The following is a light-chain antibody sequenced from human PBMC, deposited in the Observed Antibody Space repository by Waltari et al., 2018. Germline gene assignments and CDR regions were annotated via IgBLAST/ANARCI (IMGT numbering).Light chain of an antibody. CDR2: SDG. J-gene: IGLJ3*02. V-gene: IGLV1-44*01. CDR1: SSNIGSNA. Sequence: QSVLTQSPSASGTPGQRIIISCSGGSSNIGSNAVSWFQKFPTTAPRLLMSSDGPRPSGVPDRFSGSKSGTSASLAISGLQSEDEADYYCAAWDDGLNGWVFGGGTKLTVL. CDR3: AAWDDGLNGWV.